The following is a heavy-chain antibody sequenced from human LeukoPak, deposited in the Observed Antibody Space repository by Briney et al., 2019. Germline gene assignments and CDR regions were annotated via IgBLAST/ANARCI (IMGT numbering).Heavy chain of an antibody. CDR2: IIPIFGTA. D-gene: IGHD4-11*01. CDR3: ATTTTVTTIDYYYMDV. CDR1: GGTFSSYA. J-gene: IGHJ6*03. Sequence: GASVKVSCKASGGTFSSYAISWVRQAPGQGLEWMGGIIPIFGTANYAQKFQGRVTITADESTSTAYMELSSLRSEDTAVYYCATTTTVTTIDYYYMDVWGKGTTVTVSS. V-gene: IGHV1-69*01.